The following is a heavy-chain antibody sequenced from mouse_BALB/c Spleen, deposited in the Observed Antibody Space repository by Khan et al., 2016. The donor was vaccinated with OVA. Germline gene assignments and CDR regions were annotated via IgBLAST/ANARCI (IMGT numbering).Heavy chain of an antibody. J-gene: IGHJ2*01. CDR1: GYSITSGYA. Sequence: EVQLQESGPGLVKPSQSLSLTCTVTGYSITSGYAWNWIRQFPGNKLEWMGYISYSGVTSYTPSLKSRISITRDTSKNQFFLQLNSVTTEDTAAYYGAIGNYYGYYFDYWGQGTTLTVSS. CDR2: ISYSGVT. V-gene: IGHV3-2*02. CDR3: AIGNYYGYYFDY. D-gene: IGHD1-1*01.